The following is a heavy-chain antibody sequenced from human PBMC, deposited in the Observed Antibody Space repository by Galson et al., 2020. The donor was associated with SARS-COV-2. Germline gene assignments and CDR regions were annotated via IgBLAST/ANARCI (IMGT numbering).Heavy chain of an antibody. Sequence: TGGSLRLSCAASGFTFSSYTMHWVRQAPGKGLEWVALTSYHGSNRYYADSVKGRFIISRDNSKNTLYLQMNSLRAEDTAVYYCARSGSPDHYDFWSGRRGGQFDPWGQGTLVTVSS. CDR2: TSYHGSNR. CDR3: ARSGSPDHYDFWSGRRGGQFDP. V-gene: IGHV3-30-3*01. J-gene: IGHJ5*02. D-gene: IGHD3-3*01. CDR1: GFTFSSYT.